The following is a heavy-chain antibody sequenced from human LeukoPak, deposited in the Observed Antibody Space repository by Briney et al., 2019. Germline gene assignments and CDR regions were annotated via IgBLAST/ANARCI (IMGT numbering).Heavy chain of an antibody. CDR1: GFTFSSYG. V-gene: IGHV3-23*01. Sequence: GGSLRLSCAASGFTFSSYGMSWVRQAPGKGLEWVSAISGSGGSTYYADSVKGRFTISRDNSKNTLYLQMNSLRAEDTAVYYCAKDGVHSSSWYYLDYYYYMDVWGKGTTVTISS. J-gene: IGHJ6*03. CDR3: AKDGVHSSSWYYLDYYYYMDV. CDR2: ISGSGGST. D-gene: IGHD6-13*01.